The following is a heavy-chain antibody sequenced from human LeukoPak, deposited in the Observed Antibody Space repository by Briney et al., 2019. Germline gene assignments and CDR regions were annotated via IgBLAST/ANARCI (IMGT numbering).Heavy chain of an antibody. V-gene: IGHV4-39*07. CDR2: IYYSGST. CDR3: ARERRGEPSFDY. J-gene: IGHJ4*02. CDR1: GGSISSSSYY. Sequence: SETLSLTCTVSGGSISSSSYYWGWIRQPPGKGLEWIGSIYYSGSTYYNPSLKSRVTISVDTSKNQFSLKLSSVTAADTAVYYCARERRGEPSFDYGGKGTLVTVSS. D-gene: IGHD3-16*01.